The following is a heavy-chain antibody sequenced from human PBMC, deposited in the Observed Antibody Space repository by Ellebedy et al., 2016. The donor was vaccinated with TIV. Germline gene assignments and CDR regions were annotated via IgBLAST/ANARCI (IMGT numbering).Heavy chain of an antibody. V-gene: IGHV3-23*01. CDR3: AKLYGSGSYSPFDY. CDR2: ISGSGGST. CDR1: GFTFSSYA. D-gene: IGHD3-10*01. Sequence: GGSLRLSXAASGFTFSSYAMSWVRQAPGKGLEWVSAISGSGGSTYYADSVKGRFTISRDNSKNTLYLQMNSLRAKDTAVYYCAKLYGSGSYSPFDYWGQGTLVTVSS. J-gene: IGHJ4*02.